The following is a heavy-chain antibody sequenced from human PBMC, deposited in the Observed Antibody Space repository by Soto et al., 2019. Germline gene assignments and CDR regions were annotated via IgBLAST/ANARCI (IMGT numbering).Heavy chain of an antibody. V-gene: IGHV3-33*01. D-gene: IGHD3-10*01. Sequence: PGGSLRLSCAASGFTFSTYHMHWVRQAPGKGLEWVAVTWSDGSNKYYADSVKGRFTISRDNALNSLSLQMNSLRAEDTAVYYFARDRSPGSIRGVVRQTDFDNWGQGTLVTVSS. J-gene: IGHJ4*02. CDR3: ARDRSPGSIRGVVRQTDFDN. CDR2: TWSDGSNK. CDR1: GFTFSTYH.